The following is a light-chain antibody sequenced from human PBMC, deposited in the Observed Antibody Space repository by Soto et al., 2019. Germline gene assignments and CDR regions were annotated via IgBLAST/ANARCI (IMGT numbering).Light chain of an antibody. J-gene: IGLJ1*01. CDR2: EVS. CDR1: SSDVGGYGY. Sequence: QSVLTQPASVSGSPGQSITISCTGTSSDVGGYGYVSWYQQHPGKAPKLLIYEVSNRPSGVSNRFSGSKSGNTASLTISGLQAEDEAHYYCCSSGGSPTYVFGTGTKLTVL. CDR3: CSSGGSPTYV. V-gene: IGLV2-14*01.